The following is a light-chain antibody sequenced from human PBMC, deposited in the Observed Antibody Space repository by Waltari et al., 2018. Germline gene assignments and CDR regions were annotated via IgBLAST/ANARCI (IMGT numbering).Light chain of an antibody. Sequence: QSALTQPASVSGYPGQSITIPCTGTSSDVGGYNYVSWYQQHPGKAPKLLIYDVSNRPSGVSNRFSGSKSGTTASLTISGLQAEDEADYYCSSYTSSSTLVFGGGTKLTVL. CDR3: SSYTSSSTLV. CDR2: DVS. V-gene: IGLV2-14*03. CDR1: SSDVGGYNY. J-gene: IGLJ2*01.